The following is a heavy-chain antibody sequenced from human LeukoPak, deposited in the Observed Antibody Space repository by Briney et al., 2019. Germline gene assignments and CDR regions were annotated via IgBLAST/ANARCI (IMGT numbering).Heavy chain of an antibody. J-gene: IGHJ6*02. CDR1: GFTFSNHA. CDR3: ARGAGLWFGDPYGMDV. D-gene: IGHD3-10*01. V-gene: IGHV3-30*02. CDR2: LRSDGSHK. Sequence: GGSLRLSCAASGFTFSNHAMNWVRQAPGKGLEWVAFLRSDGSHKYYADSVKGRFTISRENAKNSLYLQMNSLRAGDTAVYYCARGAGLWFGDPYGMDVWGQGTTVTVSS.